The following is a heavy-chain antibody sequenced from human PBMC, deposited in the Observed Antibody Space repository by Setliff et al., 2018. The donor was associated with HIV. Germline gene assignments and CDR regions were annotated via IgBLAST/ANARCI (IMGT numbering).Heavy chain of an antibody. V-gene: IGHV1-18*01. J-gene: IGHJ4*02. CDR1: GYTFTSYG. CDR3: AADLWFGELLSA. CDR2: ISAYNGNT. D-gene: IGHD3-10*01. Sequence: VASVKVSCKASGYTFTSYGISWVRQAPGQGLEWMGWISAYNGNTNYAQKLQGRVTMTTDTSTSTAYMELRSRRSEDTAVYYCAADLWFGELLSAWGQGTLVTVSS.